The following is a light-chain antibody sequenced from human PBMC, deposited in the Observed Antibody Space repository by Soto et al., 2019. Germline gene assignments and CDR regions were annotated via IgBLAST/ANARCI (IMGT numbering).Light chain of an antibody. V-gene: IGKV3-15*01. J-gene: IGKJ1*01. Sequence: EKIMTQSPATLSVSPGERASLSCRASQSVSSNLAWYQQKPGQAPRLLIYAASTRATGISTRFSGSGSGTEFTLTISSLQSEDFAIYYCQQYTEWPPWTFVQGTKVDIK. CDR1: QSVSSN. CDR3: QQYTEWPPWT. CDR2: AAS.